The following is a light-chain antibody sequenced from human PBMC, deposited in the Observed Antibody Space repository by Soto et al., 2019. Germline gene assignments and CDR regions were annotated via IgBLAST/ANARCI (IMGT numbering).Light chain of an antibody. J-gene: IGKJ5*01. CDR1: QSVSNNY. CDR2: GAS. V-gene: IGKV3-20*01. CDR3: QQYGSSPSIT. Sequence: ESVLTQSPGTLSLSHGERATLSCRAIQSVSNNYLAWYQQKPGQAPRLLIYGASNRATGIPDRFSGSGSGTDFTLTISRLEPEDFAVYYCQQYGSSPSITFGQGTRLEIK.